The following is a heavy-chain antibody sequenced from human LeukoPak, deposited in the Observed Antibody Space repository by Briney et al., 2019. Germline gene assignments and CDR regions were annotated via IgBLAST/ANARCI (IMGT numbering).Heavy chain of an antibody. CDR3: ARDLHIDGRPEGRDY. CDR2: INPSGGST. V-gene: IGHV1-46*01. Sequence: ASVKVSCKASGYTFTNYYMHWVRQAPGQGLEWMGIINPSGGSTTYAQKFQGRVTMTRDTSTSTVYMELSGLISEDTAVYYCARDLHIDGRPEGRDYWGQGTLVTVSS. J-gene: IGHJ4*02. D-gene: IGHD3-10*01. CDR1: GYTFTNYY.